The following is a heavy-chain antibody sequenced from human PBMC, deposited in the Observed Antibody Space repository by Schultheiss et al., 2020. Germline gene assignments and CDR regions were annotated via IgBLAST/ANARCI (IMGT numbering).Heavy chain of an antibody. CDR1: GFTFSSYD. Sequence: GGSLRLSCAASGFTFSSYDMHWVRQATGKGLEWVSAIGTAGDPYYPGSVKGRFTISRDNSKNTLYLQMNSLRAEDTAVYYCARSVEWLRPYFDYWGQGTLVTVSS. J-gene: IGHJ4*02. D-gene: IGHD5-12*01. V-gene: IGHV3-13*05. CDR2: IGTAGDP. CDR3: ARSVEWLRPYFDY.